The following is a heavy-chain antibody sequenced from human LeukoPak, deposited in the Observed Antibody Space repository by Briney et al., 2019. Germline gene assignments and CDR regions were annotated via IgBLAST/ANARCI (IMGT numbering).Heavy chain of an antibody. J-gene: IGHJ5*02. Sequence: PSETLSLTCTVSGGSISSGDYYWSWIPQPPGKGLEWVGYIYYSGRTYYNPSLKSRVTTSVDTSKTQFSLKLSTVTAADTAVYYCARTYFYNWFDPWGQGTLVTVSS. CDR3: ARTYFYNWFDP. CDR2: IYYSGRT. CDR1: GGSISSGDYY. V-gene: IGHV4-30-4*08. D-gene: IGHD2/OR15-2a*01.